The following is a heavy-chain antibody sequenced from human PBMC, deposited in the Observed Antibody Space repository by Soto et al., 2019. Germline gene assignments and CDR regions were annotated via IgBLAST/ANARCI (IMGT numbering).Heavy chain of an antibody. D-gene: IGHD2-2*01. Sequence: QVQLVQSGAEVKKPGSSVKVSCKASGGTFSSYTISWVRQAPGQGLEWMGRIIPILGIANYAQKFQGRVTITAEKSTSTAYMELSSLRSEDTAVYYCARDSGLVPADGWGQGTLVTVSS. J-gene: IGHJ4*02. CDR1: GGTFSSYT. CDR3: ARDSGLVPADG. CDR2: IIPILGIA. V-gene: IGHV1-69*08.